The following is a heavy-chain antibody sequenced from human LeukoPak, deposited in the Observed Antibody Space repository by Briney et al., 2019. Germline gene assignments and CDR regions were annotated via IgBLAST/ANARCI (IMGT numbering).Heavy chain of an antibody. CDR1: GFTFSSYG. CDR2: IRYDGSNK. J-gene: IGHJ4*02. Sequence: GGSLRLSCAASGFTFSSYGMHWVRQAPGKGLEWVAFIRYDGSNKYYADSVKGRFTISRDNSKNTLYLQMNSLRAEDTAVYYCAKDEDGYYYDSSGYYLDYWGQGTLVTVSS. D-gene: IGHD3-22*01. CDR3: AKDEDGYYYDSSGYYLDY. V-gene: IGHV3-30*02.